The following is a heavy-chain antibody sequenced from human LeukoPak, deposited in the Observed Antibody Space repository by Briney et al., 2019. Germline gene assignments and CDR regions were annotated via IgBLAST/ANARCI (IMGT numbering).Heavy chain of an antibody. Sequence: GASLKLSRTASGGTFSSYAISWVRQAPGQGLEWVGGISTIFGTANYAQKFQGRVTITTDESTSTAYMELSSLRSGDTAVYYCARVGSADYYYYMDGWGKGTTVTASS. CDR3: ARVGSADYYYYMDG. V-gene: IGHV1-69*05. CDR1: GGTFSSYA. CDR2: ISTIFGTA. J-gene: IGHJ6*03. D-gene: IGHD5-12*01.